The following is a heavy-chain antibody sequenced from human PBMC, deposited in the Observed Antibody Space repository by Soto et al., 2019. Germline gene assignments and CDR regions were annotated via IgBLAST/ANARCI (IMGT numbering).Heavy chain of an antibody. CDR3: ARRSRDILTGYQKPNYYYYYYMDV. CDR2: IYYSGST. D-gene: IGHD3-9*01. J-gene: IGHJ6*03. CDR1: GGSISSSSYY. V-gene: IGHV4-39*01. Sequence: SETLSLTCTVSGGSISSSSYYWGWIRQPPGKGLEWIGSIYYSGSTYYNPSLKSRVTISVDTSKNQFSLKLSSVTAADTAVYYCARRSRDILTGYQKPNYYYYYYMDVWGKGTTVTVSS.